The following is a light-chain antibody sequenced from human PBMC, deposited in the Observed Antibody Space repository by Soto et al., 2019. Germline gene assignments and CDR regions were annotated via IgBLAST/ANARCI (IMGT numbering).Light chain of an antibody. J-gene: IGKJ2*01. CDR1: QSISNN. CDR3: QQYNKLPYT. Sequence: EVVMTQSPDTLSVSPGESATLSCRARQSISNNLAWYQQKPGQSPRLLLYGASTRNTGIPARVSGSGSGTEFTLTISSPQSEDFAVAYWQQYNKLPYTFAQGTTLEI. V-gene: IGKV3-15*01. CDR2: GAS.